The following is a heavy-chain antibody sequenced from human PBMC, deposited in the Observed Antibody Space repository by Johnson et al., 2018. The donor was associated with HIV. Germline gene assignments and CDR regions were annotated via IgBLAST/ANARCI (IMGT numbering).Heavy chain of an antibody. CDR1: GFTFSSYA. CDR2: ISYDGSNK. D-gene: IGHD3-22*01. V-gene: IGHV3-30*04. CDR3: ARERGYWDAFDI. Sequence: QVQLVESGGGVVQPGRSLRLSCAASGFTFSSYAMHWVRQAPGKGLEWVSVISYDGSNKYYADSVKGRFTISRDNSKNSLYLQMNSLRAEDTAVYYCARERGYWDAFDIWGQGTMVTVSS. J-gene: IGHJ3*02.